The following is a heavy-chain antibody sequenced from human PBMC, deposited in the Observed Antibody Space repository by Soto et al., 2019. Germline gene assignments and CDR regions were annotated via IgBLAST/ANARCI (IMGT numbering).Heavy chain of an antibody. CDR1: GFTFSSYS. J-gene: IGHJ4*02. Sequence: EVQLVESGGGLVQPGGSLRLSCAASGFTFSSYSMNWVRQAPGKGLEWVSYISSSSSTIYYADSVKGRFTISRDNAKNSLYLQMNRLRAEDTAVYYCARDGHSGYDFFFASTKDYWGQGTLVTVSS. D-gene: IGHD5-12*01. CDR2: ISSSSSTI. V-gene: IGHV3-48*01. CDR3: ARDGHSGYDFFFASTKDY.